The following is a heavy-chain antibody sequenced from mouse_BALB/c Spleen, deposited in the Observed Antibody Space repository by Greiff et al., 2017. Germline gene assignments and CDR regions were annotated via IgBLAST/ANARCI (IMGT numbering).Heavy chain of an antibody. CDR2: IDPYNGGT. V-gene: IGHV1S135*01. Sequence: LEESGPELVKPGASVKVSCKASGYAFTSYNMYWVKQSHGKSLEWIGYIDPYNGGTSYNQKFKGKATLTVDKSSSTAYMHLNSLTSEDSAVYYCARAGSTMITTAWFAYWGQGTLVTVSA. CDR1: GYAFTSYN. J-gene: IGHJ3*01. CDR3: ARAGSTMITTAWFAY. D-gene: IGHD2-4*01.